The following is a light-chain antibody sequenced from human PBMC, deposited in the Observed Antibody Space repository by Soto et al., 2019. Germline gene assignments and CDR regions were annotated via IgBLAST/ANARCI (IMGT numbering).Light chain of an antibody. J-gene: IGLJ1*01. CDR3: SSYTSSRAYV. Sequence: QSVLTQPASVPGSPGQSITISCTGTSSDVGGYNYVSWYQQQSGKAPKLMIHEVSNRPSGVSSRFSGSKSGNTASLTISGLQAEDEADYYCSSYTSSRAYVFGIGTKVTVL. V-gene: IGLV2-14*01. CDR1: SSDVGGYNY. CDR2: EVS.